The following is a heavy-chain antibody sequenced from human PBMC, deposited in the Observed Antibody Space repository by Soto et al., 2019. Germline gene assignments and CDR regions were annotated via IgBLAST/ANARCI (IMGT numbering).Heavy chain of an antibody. CDR1: GFSVSFIH. D-gene: IGHD6-13*01. V-gene: IGHV3-53*01. Sequence: GGSLRLSCAVSGFSVSFIHMTWVRQAPGKGLEWLSVIYTGGSTYYAESVKGRFTISRNNSWSTLYLQMNSLRAEDTAVYYCAGDLGAAGNYWGQGTLVTVS. CDR2: IYTGGST. CDR3: AGDLGAAGNY. J-gene: IGHJ4*02.